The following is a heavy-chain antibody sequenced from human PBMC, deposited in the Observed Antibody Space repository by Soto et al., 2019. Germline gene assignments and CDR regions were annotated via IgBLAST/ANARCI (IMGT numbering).Heavy chain of an antibody. CDR2: ISSSGSTI. D-gene: IGHD6-6*01. V-gene: IGHV3-48*03. CDR1: GFTFSSYE. CDR3: ARGGGIAARFYNYYGMDV. J-gene: IGHJ6*02. Sequence: HPGGSLRLSCAASGFTFSSYEMNWVRQAPGKGLEWVSYISSSGSTIYYADSVKGRFTISRDNAKNSLYLQMNSLRAEDTAVYYCARGGGIAARFYNYYGMDVWGQGTTVTVSS.